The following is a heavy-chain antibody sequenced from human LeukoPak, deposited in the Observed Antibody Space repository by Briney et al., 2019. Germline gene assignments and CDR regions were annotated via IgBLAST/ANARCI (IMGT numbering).Heavy chain of an antibody. CDR1: GFPFDDYA. D-gene: IGHD2-15*01. Sequence: PGRSLRLSCAASGFPFDDYAMHWVRQAPGKGLEWVSGISWNSGSIGYADSVKGRFTISRDNAKTSLYLQMTSLRAEDTALYYCAKDMGPGVVAANRPYYYGIDVWGQGTTVTVYS. J-gene: IGHJ6*02. CDR3: AKDMGPGVVAANRPYYYGIDV. V-gene: IGHV3-9*01. CDR2: ISWNSGSI.